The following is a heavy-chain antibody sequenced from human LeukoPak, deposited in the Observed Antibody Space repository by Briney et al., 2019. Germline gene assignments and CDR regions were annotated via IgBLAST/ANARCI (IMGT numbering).Heavy chain of an antibody. CDR3: ARGLQDGYKSNLYGY. CDR2: ISSSSSYI. Sequence: PRGSLRLSCAASGFTFSSYSMNWVRPAPGKGLEWVSPISSSSSYIYYADSVKGRFTISRDNAKNSLYLQMDSLRAEDTAVYYCARGLQDGYKSNLYGYWGQGTLVTVSS. D-gene: IGHD5-24*01. J-gene: IGHJ4*02. CDR1: GFTFSSYS. V-gene: IGHV3-21*01.